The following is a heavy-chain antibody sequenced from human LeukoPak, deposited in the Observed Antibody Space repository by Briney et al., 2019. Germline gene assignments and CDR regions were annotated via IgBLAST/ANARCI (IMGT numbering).Heavy chain of an antibody. V-gene: IGHV1-69*04. J-gene: IGHJ6*02. CDR2: IIPILGIA. CDR1: GGTFSSYA. Sequence: GASVTVSCKASGGTFSSYAISWVRQAPGQGLEWMGRIIPILGIANYAQKFQGRVTITADKSTSTAYMELSSLRSEDTAVYYCARGGRCSSTSCYEYYYGMDVWGQGTTVTVSS. CDR3: ARGGRCSSTSCYEYYYGMDV. D-gene: IGHD2-2*01.